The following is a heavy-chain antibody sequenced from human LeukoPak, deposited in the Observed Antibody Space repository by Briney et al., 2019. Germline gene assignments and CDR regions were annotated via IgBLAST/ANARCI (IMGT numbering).Heavy chain of an antibody. J-gene: IGHJ5*02. V-gene: IGHV3-74*01. CDR1: GFTFNTYW. Sequence: GGSLRLSCAASGFTFNTYWMHWVRQAPGKGLVWVSRINSDGSTTTYADSVKGRFTISRDNAKNTLYLQMNSLRAEDTAVYYCARGGGSYYDSSAYDLWGQGTPVTVSS. CDR2: INSDGSTT. CDR3: ARGGGSYYDSSAYDL. D-gene: IGHD3-22*01.